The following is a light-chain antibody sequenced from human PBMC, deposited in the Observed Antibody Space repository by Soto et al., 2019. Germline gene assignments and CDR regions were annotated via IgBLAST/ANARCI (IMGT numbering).Light chain of an antibody. J-gene: IGLJ2*01. CDR2: EVT. CDR3: CSYANGNTLL. Sequence: QSALTQPASMSGSPGQSITISCTGTSSDVGSYDLVSWYQHHPGTAPKLILYEVTKRPSGVSNRFSGSKSGNTASLTISGLQTEDDSHYYCCSYANGNTLLFGGGTKVTVL. V-gene: IGLV2-23*02. CDR1: SSDVGSYDL.